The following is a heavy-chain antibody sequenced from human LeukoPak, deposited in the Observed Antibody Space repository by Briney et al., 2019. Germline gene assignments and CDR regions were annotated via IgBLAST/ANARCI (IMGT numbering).Heavy chain of an antibody. V-gene: IGHV3-33*01. D-gene: IGHD3-3*01. CDR1: GFTFSSYG. J-gene: IGHJ6*03. CDR2: IWYDGSNK. CDR3: ARDEGTIFGVPHYMDV. Sequence: GGSLRLSCAASGFTFSSYGMHWVRQAPGKGLEWVAVIWYDGSNKYYADSVKGRFTISRDNSKNTLYLQMNSLRAEDTAVYYCARDEGTIFGVPHYMDVWGKGTTVTVSS.